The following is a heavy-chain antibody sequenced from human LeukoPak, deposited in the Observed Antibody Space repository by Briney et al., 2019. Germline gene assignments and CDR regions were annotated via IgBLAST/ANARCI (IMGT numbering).Heavy chain of an antibody. CDR3: ARHLGDVVVVPAAKNWFDP. J-gene: IGHJ5*02. CDR2: IYYSGST. D-gene: IGHD2-2*01. V-gene: IGHV4-39*01. CDR1: GGSISSSSYY. Sequence: PSETLSLTCTVSGGSISSSSYYWGWIRQPPGKGLEWIGSIYYSGSTYYNPSLKSRVTISVDTSKNQFALKLSSVTAADTAVYYCARHLGDVVVVPAAKNWFDPWGQGTLVTVSS.